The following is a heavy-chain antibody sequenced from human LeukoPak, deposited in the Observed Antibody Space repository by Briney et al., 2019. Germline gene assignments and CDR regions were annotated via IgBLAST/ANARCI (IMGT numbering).Heavy chain of an antibody. CDR1: GGSISSYY. CDR2: IYYSGST. CDR3: ATSSGSYYVYSDY. D-gene: IGHD1-26*01. J-gene: IGHJ4*02. V-gene: IGHV4-59*08. Sequence: PSETLSLTCTVSGGSISSYYWSWIRQPPGKGLEWIGYIYYSGSTNYNPSLKSRVTISVDTSKNQFSLKLSSVTAADTAVYYCATSSGSYYVYSDYWGQGTLVTVSS.